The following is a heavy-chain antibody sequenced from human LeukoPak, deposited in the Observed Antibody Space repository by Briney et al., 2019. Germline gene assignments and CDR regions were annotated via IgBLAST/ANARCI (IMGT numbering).Heavy chain of an antibody. CDR3: ARSPHSSAYYPLDFDY. Sequence: SETLSLTCTVSGGSISSGSDYWSWIRQPAGKGLEWMGRIYTSGSTNYNPSLKSRVTISVDTSKTQFSLKLSSVTAAATAVCYCARSPHSSAYYPLDFDYWGQGTLVTVSP. CDR1: GGSISSGSDY. V-gene: IGHV4-61*02. CDR2: IYTSGST. J-gene: IGHJ4*02. D-gene: IGHD3-22*01.